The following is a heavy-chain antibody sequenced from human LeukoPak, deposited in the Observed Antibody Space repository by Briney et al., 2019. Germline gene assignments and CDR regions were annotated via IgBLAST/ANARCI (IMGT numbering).Heavy chain of an antibody. CDR2: IYYSGST. CDR1: GGSISSYY. V-gene: IGHV4-39*01. J-gene: IGHJ4*02. D-gene: IGHD6-25*01. CDR3: ARMGISQQRPPTGY. Sequence: SETLSLTCTVSGGSISSYYWGWIRQPPGKGLEWIGSIYYSGSTYYNPSLKSRVTISVDTSKNQFSLKLSSVTAADTAVYYCARMGISQQRPPTGYWGQGTLVTVFS.